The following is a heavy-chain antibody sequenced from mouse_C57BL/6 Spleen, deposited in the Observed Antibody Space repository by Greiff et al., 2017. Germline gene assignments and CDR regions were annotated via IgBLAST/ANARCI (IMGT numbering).Heavy chain of an antibody. CDR1: GFTFSSYA. CDR3: TRGGYAGDCDY. CDR2: LSSGGDYI. V-gene: IGHV5-9-1*02. Sequence: DVQLVESGEGLVKPGGSLKLSCAASGFTFSSYAMPWVRQTPEQRLEWVAYLSSGGDYIYYADPVKDRFTISRDNASNTLYLHMSRLNSEDTAMYYCTRGGYAGDCDYWGQGTTLTVSS. J-gene: IGHJ2*01.